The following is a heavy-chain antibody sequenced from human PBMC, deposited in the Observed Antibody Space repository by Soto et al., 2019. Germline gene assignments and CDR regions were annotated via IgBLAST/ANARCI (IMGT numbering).Heavy chain of an antibody. Sequence: GSLRLSCASSGFTLSMSAVNWVRQAPGKGLELVSYISDSGDRTYYADSVKGRFTISRDRSKNTVSLQMDSLRAEDTAVYYCAKDRGIIVKAGDAFDVWGQGTKVTVSS. D-gene: IGHD3-16*02. CDR2: ISDSGDRT. CDR3: AKDRGIIVKAGDAFDV. V-gene: IGHV3-23*01. J-gene: IGHJ3*01. CDR1: GFTLSMSA.